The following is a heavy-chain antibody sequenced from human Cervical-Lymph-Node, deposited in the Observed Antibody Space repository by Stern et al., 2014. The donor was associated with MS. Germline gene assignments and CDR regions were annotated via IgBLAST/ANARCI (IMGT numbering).Heavy chain of an antibody. Sequence: VQLVESGGHLVKPGGSLRLSCAASGFDLRGYYMSWLRQAPGKGLESVAYITSSDSATHYADSVKGRFTISRDNAKNHLYLQMNSLRAEDTAVYYCARGGGSAHDYWGQGTLVTVSS. J-gene: IGHJ4*02. CDR1: GFDLRGYY. D-gene: IGHD2-15*01. CDR2: ITSSDSAT. CDR3: ARGGGSAHDY. V-gene: IGHV3-11*01.